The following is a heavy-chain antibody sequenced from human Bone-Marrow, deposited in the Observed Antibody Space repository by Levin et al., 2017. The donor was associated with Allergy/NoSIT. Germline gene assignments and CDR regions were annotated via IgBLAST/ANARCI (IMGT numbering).Heavy chain of an antibody. V-gene: IGHV3-23*01. Sequence: PGGSLRLSCEASGFTFDAYAMTWVRQAPGQGLEWVAGITASGPTTFYADSVKGRFTIYRDNSRNTLHLQLTDLRVADTAIYYCAKAWTSVWGKYRDNFLDHWGQGRLVTVSS. CDR1: GFTFDAYA. D-gene: IGHD3-16*02. CDR3: AKAWTSVWGKYRDNFLDH. CDR2: ITASGPTT. J-gene: IGHJ4*02.